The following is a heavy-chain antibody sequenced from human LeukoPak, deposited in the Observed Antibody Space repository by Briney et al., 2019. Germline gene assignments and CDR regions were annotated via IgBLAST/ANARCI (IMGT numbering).Heavy chain of an antibody. CDR2: IKSKTDGGTT. CDR3: TTDLDIVVVPAALRGDY. J-gene: IGHJ4*02. CDR1: GFTFSNAW. V-gene: IGHV3-15*01. D-gene: IGHD2-2*01. Sequence: GGSLRLSCAASGFTFSNAWMRWVRQAPGKGLEWVGRIKSKTDGGTTDYAAPVKGRFTISRDDSKNTLYLQMNSLKTEDTAVYYCTTDLDIVVVPAALRGDYWGQGTLVTVSS.